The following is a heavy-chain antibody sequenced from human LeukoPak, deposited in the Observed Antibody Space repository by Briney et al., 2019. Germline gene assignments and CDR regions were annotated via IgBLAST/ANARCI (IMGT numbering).Heavy chain of an antibody. CDR1: GGSFSGYY. CDR2: INHSGST. Sequence: NPSETLSLTCAVYGGSFSGYYWSWIRQPPGKGLEWIGEINHSGSTNYNPSLKSRVTISVDTSKNQFSLKLSSVTAADTAVYYCARDGRELPLDYWGQGTLVSVSS. CDR3: ARDGRELPLDY. D-gene: IGHD1-26*01. V-gene: IGHV4-34*01. J-gene: IGHJ4*02.